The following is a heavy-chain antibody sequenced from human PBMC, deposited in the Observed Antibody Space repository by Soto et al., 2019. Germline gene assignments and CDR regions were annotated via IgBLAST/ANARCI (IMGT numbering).Heavy chain of an antibody. Sequence: TLSLTCAVSGGSISSGGYSWSWIRQPPGKGLEWIGYIYHSGSTYYNPSLKSRVTISLDTSKNQFSLKLSSMTPADTAVYYCARALRGPYYYFYGLDVWGQGTTVTVSS. J-gene: IGHJ6*02. V-gene: IGHV4-30-2*01. CDR2: IYHSGST. CDR1: GGSISSGGYS. CDR3: ARALRGPYYYFYGLDV. D-gene: IGHD1-26*01.